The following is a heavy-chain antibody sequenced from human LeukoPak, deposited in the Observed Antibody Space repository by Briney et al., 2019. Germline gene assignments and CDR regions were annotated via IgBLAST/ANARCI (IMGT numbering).Heavy chain of an antibody. V-gene: IGHV3-23*01. CDR2: ISRSVGST. D-gene: IGHD1-26*01. CDR1: GFTFSNFA. Sequence: PGGSLRLSCAASGFTFSNFATSWVRQAPGKGLEWVSAISRSVGSTYYADSVKGRCTISRDNSKSTVYLQMDSLRADDTAVYYCVGSNAWDEYYWGQGTLVTVAS. CDR3: VGSNAWDEYY. J-gene: IGHJ4*02.